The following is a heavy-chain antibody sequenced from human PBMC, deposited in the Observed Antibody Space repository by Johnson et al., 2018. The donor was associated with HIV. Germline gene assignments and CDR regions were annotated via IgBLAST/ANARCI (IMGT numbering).Heavy chain of an antibody. J-gene: IGHJ3*02. CDR3: ARERVAVTGPTRAFDI. V-gene: IGHV3-66*01. D-gene: IGHD6-19*01. Sequence: VLLVESGGGLVQPGGSLRLSCAASGFTFSSYAMSWVRQAPGKGLEWVSVIYSGGSTFHADPVKGRFTISRDDSKNTLHLQMNCLRPEDTAVYYCARERVAVTGPTRAFDIWGQGTMVIVSS. CDR1: GFTFSSYA. CDR2: IYSGGST.